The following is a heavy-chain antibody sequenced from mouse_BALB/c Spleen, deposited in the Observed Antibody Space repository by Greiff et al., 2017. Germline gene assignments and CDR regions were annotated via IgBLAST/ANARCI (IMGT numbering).Heavy chain of an antibody. CDR3: ARHEAIYYDYDGGAWFAY. CDR2: FYPGSGSI. J-gene: IGHJ2*01. CDR1: GYTFTEYI. V-gene: IGHV1-62-2*01. Sequence: QVQLQQSGAGLVKPGASVKLSCKASGYTFTEYIIHWVKQRSGQGLEWIGWFYPGSGSIKYNEKFKDKATLTADKSSSTVYMELSRLTSEDSAVYFCARHEAIYYDYDGGAWFAYWGQGTTLTVSS. D-gene: IGHD2-4*01.